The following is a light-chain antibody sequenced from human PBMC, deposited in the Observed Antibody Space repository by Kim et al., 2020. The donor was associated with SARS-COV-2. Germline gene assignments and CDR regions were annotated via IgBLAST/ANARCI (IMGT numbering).Light chain of an antibody. V-gene: IGKV1-5*03. J-gene: IGKJ1*01. CDR3: QQYNSYPWT. CDR2: KAS. CDR1: QSISSW. Sequence: ASGGDRVTITCRASQSISSWLAWYQQKPGKAPKLLIYKASSLESGVPSRFSGSGSGTEFTLTISSLQPDDFATYYCQQYNSYPWTFGQGTKVDIK.